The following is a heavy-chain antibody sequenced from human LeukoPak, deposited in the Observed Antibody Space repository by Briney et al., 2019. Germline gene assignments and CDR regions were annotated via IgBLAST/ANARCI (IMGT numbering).Heavy chain of an antibody. D-gene: IGHD6-13*01. CDR3: AKEAGDSSSWGAFDI. J-gene: IGHJ3*02. CDR2: ISYDGSHT. Sequence: PGGSLRLSCAASGFIFRSYAMHWVRQSPGKGLEWVAIISYDGSHTYFADSVKGRFTISRDNSKNTLYLQMNSLRAEDTAVYYCAKEAGDSSSWGAFDIWGQGTMVTVSS. V-gene: IGHV3-30-3*01. CDR1: GFIFRSYA.